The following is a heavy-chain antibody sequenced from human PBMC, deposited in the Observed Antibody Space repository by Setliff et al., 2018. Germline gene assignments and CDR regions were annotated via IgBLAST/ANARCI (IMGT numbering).Heavy chain of an antibody. D-gene: IGHD3-16*02. J-gene: IGHJ4*02. CDR1: GFTFGSYW. CDR2: LNTDGSGE. V-gene: IGHV3-74*01. CDR3: ARRNYRTALDY. Sequence: GGSLRLSCAASGFTFGSYWMHWVRQAPGKGLVWVSRLNTDGSGETYAASVKGRFTIARDNAKNSLYLQMNSLSAEDTAVYFCARRNYRTALDYWGQGTLVTVSS.